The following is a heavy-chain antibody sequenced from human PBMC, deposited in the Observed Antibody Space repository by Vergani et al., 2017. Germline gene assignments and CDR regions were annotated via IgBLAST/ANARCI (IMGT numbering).Heavy chain of an antibody. CDR1: GGTFSSYA. D-gene: IGHD6-13*01. J-gene: IGHJ5*02. CDR2: IIPIFGTA. CDR3: ARDRGYSSSWYGWFDP. Sequence: QVQLVQSGAEVKKPRSSVKVSCKASGGTFSSYAISWVRQAPGQGLEWMGRIIPIFGTANYAQKFQGRVTITADESTSTAYMELSSLRSEDTAVYYCARDRGYSSSWYGWFDPWGQGTLVTVSS. V-gene: IGHV1-69*13.